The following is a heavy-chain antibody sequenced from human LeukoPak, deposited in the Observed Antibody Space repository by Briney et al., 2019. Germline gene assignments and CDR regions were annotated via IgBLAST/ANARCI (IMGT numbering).Heavy chain of an antibody. Sequence: SETLSLTCTVSGGSISSYYWSWIRQPPGKGLEWIGYIYYSGSTNYNPSLKSRVTISVDTSKNQFSLKLSSVTAADTAVYYCARRRRDYDSSGFSYYFDYWGQGTLVTVSS. CDR1: GGSISSYY. J-gene: IGHJ4*02. V-gene: IGHV4-59*08. CDR2: IYYSGST. CDR3: ARRRRDYDSSGFSYYFDY. D-gene: IGHD3-22*01.